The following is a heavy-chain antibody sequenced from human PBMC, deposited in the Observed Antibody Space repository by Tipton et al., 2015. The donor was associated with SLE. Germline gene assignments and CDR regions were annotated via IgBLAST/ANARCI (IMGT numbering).Heavy chain of an antibody. CDR3: ARDGRTYASGSYYFDS. CDR2: IYYTGST. J-gene: IGHJ4*02. CDR1: GASISSQY. V-gene: IGHV4-59*06. D-gene: IGHD3-10*01. Sequence: TLSLTCTVSGASISSQYWNWIRQPPGKGLEWIGYIYYTGSTYYNPSLRSRLTISIDTSKNQFSLKLTSVTAADTAVYYCARDGRTYASGSYYFDSWGQGALVTVSS.